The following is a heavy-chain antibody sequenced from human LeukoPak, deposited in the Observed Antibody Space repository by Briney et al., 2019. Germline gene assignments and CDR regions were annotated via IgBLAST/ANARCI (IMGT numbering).Heavy chain of an antibody. V-gene: IGHV3-15*01. CDR2: IKSKTDGGTT. CDR1: GFIFRSYW. CDR3: TPSSVGGSGLYYFDY. Sequence: GGSLRLSCEASGFIFRSYWMSWVRQAPGKGLEWVGRIKSKTDGGTTDYAAPVKGRFTISRDDSKNTLYLQMNSLKTEDTAVYYCTPSSVGGSGLYYFDYWGQGTLVTVSS. D-gene: IGHD3-10*01. J-gene: IGHJ4*02.